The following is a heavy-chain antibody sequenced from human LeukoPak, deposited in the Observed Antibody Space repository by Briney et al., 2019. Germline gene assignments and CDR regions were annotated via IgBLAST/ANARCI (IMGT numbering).Heavy chain of an antibody. D-gene: IGHD4/OR15-4a*01. CDR2: ISRSGSTK. CDR1: GFTFSRYS. Sequence: PRGSLRLSCAASGFTFSRYSMNWVRQAPGKGLEWVSSISRSGSTKYYADSVKGRFTISRDNGKNSLDLQMNSLRADDTAFYYCARDTLGEGEDANYAVYYFDYWGQGTVVTVSS. V-gene: IGHV3-48*04. CDR3: ARDTLGEGEDANYAVYYFDY. J-gene: IGHJ4*02.